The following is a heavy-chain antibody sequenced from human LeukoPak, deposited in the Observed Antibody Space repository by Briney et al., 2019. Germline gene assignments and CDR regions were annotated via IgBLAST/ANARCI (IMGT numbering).Heavy chain of an antibody. CDR3: ARGDYGGKTEDYYYYYGMDV. CDR2: INSDGSST. CDR1: GFTFSSYS. Sequence: TGGSLRLSCAASGFTFSSYSMTWVRQAPGKGLVWVSRINSDGSSTSYADSVKGRFTISRDNAKNTLYLQMNSLRAEDTAVYYCARGDYGGKTEDYYYYYGMDVWGQGTTVTVSS. J-gene: IGHJ6*02. D-gene: IGHD4-23*01. V-gene: IGHV3-74*01.